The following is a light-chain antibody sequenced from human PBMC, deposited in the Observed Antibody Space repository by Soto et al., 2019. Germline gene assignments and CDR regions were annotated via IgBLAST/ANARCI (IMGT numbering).Light chain of an antibody. CDR1: QSVLYTPNSKPY. CDR3: QQYYTLPYT. V-gene: IGKV4-1*01. Sequence: DIVMTQSPDSLAVSLGERATINCKSSQSVLYTPNSKPYVAWYQQKPGQPPKLLISWASYRESGVPDRFSGSGSGTDFTLTISTLQAEDGAIYYCQQYYTLPYTFGQGTKLEIK. CDR2: WAS. J-gene: IGKJ2*01.